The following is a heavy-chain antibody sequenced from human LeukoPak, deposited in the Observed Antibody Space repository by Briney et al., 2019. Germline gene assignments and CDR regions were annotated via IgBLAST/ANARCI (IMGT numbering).Heavy chain of an antibody. CDR1: VFTFDDYA. D-gene: IGHD2-15*01. CDR2: LSWNRGSI. CDR3: AKDMGSASTGGFDP. Sequence: PGGALRLSCAPSVFTFDDYAMHAVRQAPGKGLEGVSGLSWNRGSIGYAVSVKGRFTISRDNAKNSLYLQMNSLRAEDTALYYCAKDMGSASTGGFDPWGQGTLVTVSS. V-gene: IGHV3-9*01. J-gene: IGHJ5*02.